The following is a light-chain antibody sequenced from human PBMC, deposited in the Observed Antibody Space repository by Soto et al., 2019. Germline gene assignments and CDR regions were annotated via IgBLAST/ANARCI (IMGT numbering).Light chain of an antibody. CDR2: EVN. CDR3: SSYASSSTLV. V-gene: IGLV2-14*01. Sequence: QSALTQPASVSGSPGQSITISCTGTSSDAGGYNYDSWYQQHPGKAPKLMIYEVNNRPSGVSNRFSGSKSVNTASLTISGLQAEDEADYYCSSYASSSTLVFGGGTKLTVL. J-gene: IGLJ2*01. CDR1: SSDAGGYNY.